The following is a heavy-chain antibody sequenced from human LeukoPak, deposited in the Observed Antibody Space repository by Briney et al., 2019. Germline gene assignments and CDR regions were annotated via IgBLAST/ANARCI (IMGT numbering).Heavy chain of an antibody. J-gene: IGHJ4*02. CDR2: IYYSGST. CDR3: ASLGYSSGWSTDY. V-gene: IGHV4-4*02. D-gene: IGHD6-19*01. Sequence: SETLSLTCAVSGDSISSSKWWSWVRQPPGKGLEWIGEIYYSGSTNYNPSLKSRVTISVDKSKNHFSLKLRSLTAADTAVYYCASLGYSSGWSTDYWGQGTLVTVSS. CDR1: GDSISSSKW.